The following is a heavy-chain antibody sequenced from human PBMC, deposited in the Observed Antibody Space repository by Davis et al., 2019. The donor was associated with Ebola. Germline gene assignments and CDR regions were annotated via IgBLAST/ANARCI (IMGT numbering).Heavy chain of an antibody. J-gene: IGHJ5*02. CDR3: ARLSSSFGLNWFDP. Sequence: GESLKISCKGSGYSFTTYWIAWVRQTPAKGLEWMGIIYPGDSDTRYSPSFEGQVTISVDRSISTAYLQWSSLKASDTAMYYCARLSSSFGLNWFDPWGQGTLVTVSS. CDR1: GYSFTTYW. D-gene: IGHD2-2*01. V-gene: IGHV5-51*01. CDR2: IYPGDSDT.